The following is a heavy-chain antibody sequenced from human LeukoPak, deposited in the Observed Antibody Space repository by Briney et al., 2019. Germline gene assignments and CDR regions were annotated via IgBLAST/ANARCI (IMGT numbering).Heavy chain of an antibody. CDR3: AAYSGYLYYYYGMDV. CDR1: GFTFTSSA. V-gene: IGHV1-58*02. J-gene: IGHJ6*02. D-gene: IGHD5-12*01. Sequence: SVKVSCKASGFTFTSSAMQWVRQARGQRLERIGWIVVGSGNTNYAQKFQERVTITRDMSTSTAYMELSSLRSEDTAVYYCAAYSGYLYYYYGMDVWGQGTTVTVSS. CDR2: IVVGSGNT.